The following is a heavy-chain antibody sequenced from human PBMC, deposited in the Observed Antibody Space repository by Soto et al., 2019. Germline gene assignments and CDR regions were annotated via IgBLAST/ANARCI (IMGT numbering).Heavy chain of an antibody. D-gene: IGHD3-22*01. CDR3: ARVYYYDSSALFDP. CDR1: GFTFSSYS. V-gene: IGHV3-48*02. Sequence: GGSLRLSCAASGFTFSSYSMSWVRQAPGKGLEWVSYITSSSSTLYYADSVEGRFTISRDNAKNSLYLQMNSLRDEDTAVYYCARVYYYDSSALFDPWGQGTLVTVSS. J-gene: IGHJ5*02. CDR2: ITSSSSTL.